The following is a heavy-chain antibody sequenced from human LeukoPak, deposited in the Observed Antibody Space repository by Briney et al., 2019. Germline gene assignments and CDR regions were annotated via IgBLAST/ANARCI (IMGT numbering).Heavy chain of an antibody. CDR3: ARRDSSSWWSYFDY. CDR2: IYYSGST. D-gene: IGHD6-13*01. Sequence: SETLSLTWTVSGGSISSYYWSWIRQPPGKGLEWIGYIYYSGSTNYNPSLKSRVTISVDTSKNQFSLKLSSVTAADTAVYYCARRDSSSWWSYFDYWGQGTLVTVSS. CDR1: GGSISSYY. J-gene: IGHJ4*02. V-gene: IGHV4-59*01.